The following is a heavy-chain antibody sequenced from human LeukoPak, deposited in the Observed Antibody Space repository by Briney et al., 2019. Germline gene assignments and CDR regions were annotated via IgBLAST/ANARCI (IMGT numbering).Heavy chain of an antibody. Sequence: SETPSLTCTVFGGSISTTRYYWGWIRQPPGKGLEWIGSIYDNGNTYYNPSLKSRVTISVDTSKNQFSLKLSSVTAADTAVYYCARSLTGYYIEPVGSWGQGTLVTVSS. CDR1: GGSISTTRYY. V-gene: IGHV4-39*01. J-gene: IGHJ4*02. CDR3: ARSLTGYYIEPVGS. D-gene: IGHD3-9*01. CDR2: IYDNGNT.